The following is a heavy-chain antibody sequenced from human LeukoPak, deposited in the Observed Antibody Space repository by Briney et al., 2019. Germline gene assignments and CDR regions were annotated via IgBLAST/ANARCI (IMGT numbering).Heavy chain of an antibody. CDR3: ARDRDIAGAGVAFDI. CDR1: GYTFTGYY. CDR2: INPDSGGT. V-gene: IGHV1-2*02. Sequence: ASVKVSCKASGYTFTGYYMNWVRQAPGQGLEWMGWINPDSGGTNYEQKFQSRVSMTRDTSISTAYMELSRLSSDDTAVYYCARDRDIAGAGVAFDIWDQGTMGTVSS. J-gene: IGHJ3*02. D-gene: IGHD6-19*01.